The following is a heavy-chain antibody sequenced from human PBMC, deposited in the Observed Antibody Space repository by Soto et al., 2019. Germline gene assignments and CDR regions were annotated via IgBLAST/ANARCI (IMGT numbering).Heavy chain of an antibody. V-gene: IGHV3-74*01. CDR1: GFTVGAFW. Sequence: GGSLRLSCATSGFTVGAFWMHWVRQAPGGGLEWVSRLHSDGKTVLSADSVKGRFTMSRDSAKCTVFLHMSSLRADDMAVYYCARGLYYGMDVWGQGTTVTVSS. CDR3: ARGLYYGMDV. J-gene: IGHJ6*02. CDR2: LHSDGKTV.